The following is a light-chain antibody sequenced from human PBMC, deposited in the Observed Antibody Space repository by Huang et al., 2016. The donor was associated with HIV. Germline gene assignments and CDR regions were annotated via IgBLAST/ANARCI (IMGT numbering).Light chain of an antibody. Sequence: EIVLTQSPGTLSLSPGERATLPCRASQSISSTFLAWYQQKPGQAPRLLIYGASSRATGIAGRFGGSGCGTDFTLTSSRLEPEDFAVYYCQQYGSSPPYTFGQGTKLEIK. CDR1: QSISSTF. CDR3: QQYGSSPPYT. V-gene: IGKV3-20*01. J-gene: IGKJ2*01. CDR2: GAS.